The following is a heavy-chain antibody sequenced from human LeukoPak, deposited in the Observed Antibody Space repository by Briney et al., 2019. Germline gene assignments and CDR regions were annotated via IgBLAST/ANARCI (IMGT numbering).Heavy chain of an antibody. V-gene: IGHV1-69*01. CDR1: GGTFSSYA. CDR3: AREDIVVVPAAIPT. Sequence: ASVKVSCKASGGTFSSYAISWVRQAPGQGLEWMGGIIPIFGTANYAQKFQGRVTITADESTSTAYMELSSLRAEDTAVYYCAREDIVVVPAAIPTWGQGTLVTVSS. J-gene: IGHJ5*02. D-gene: IGHD2-2*01. CDR2: IIPIFGTA.